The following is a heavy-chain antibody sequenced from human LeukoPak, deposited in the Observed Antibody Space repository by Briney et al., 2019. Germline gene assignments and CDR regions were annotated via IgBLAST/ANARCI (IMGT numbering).Heavy chain of an antibody. CDR1: GGSFSGYY. CDR3: ARGRDFWSGYYQGPRFDP. Sequence: PSETPSLTCAVYGGSFSGYYWSWIRQPPGKGLEWIGEINHSGSTNYNPSLKSRVTISVDTSKNQFSLKLSSVTAADTVVYYCARGRDFWSGYYQGPRFDPWGQGTLVTVSS. J-gene: IGHJ5*02. CDR2: INHSGST. D-gene: IGHD3-3*01. V-gene: IGHV4-34*01.